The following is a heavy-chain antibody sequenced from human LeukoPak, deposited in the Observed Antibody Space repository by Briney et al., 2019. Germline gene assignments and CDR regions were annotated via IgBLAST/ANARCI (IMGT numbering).Heavy chain of an antibody. Sequence: EPGRFLRLSCAASGFSFSYYAMHWVRQAPGKGLEWVAVISNNGTNKYYADSVKGRFTISRDNSKNTLYLQMNSLRAEDTAVYYCARSTGDCSGGTCYSDFDCWGQGTLVTVSS. CDR1: GFSFSYYA. CDR3: ARSTGDCSGGTCYSDFDC. D-gene: IGHD2-15*01. V-gene: IGHV3-30*17. J-gene: IGHJ4*02. CDR2: ISNNGTNK.